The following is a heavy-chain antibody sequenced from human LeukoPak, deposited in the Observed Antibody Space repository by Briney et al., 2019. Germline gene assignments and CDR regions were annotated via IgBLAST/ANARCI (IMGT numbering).Heavy chain of an antibody. D-gene: IGHD6-19*01. J-gene: IGHJ4*02. CDR3: ARAIAVAGLNY. CDR1: GFTFSSYG. CDR2: IWYDGSNK. V-gene: IGHV3-33*01. Sequence: GGSLRLSCAASGFTFSSYGMPWVRQAPGKGLEWVAVIWYDGSNKYYADPVKGRFTISRDNSKNTLYLQMNSLRAEDTAVYYCARAIAVAGLNYWGQGTLVTVSS.